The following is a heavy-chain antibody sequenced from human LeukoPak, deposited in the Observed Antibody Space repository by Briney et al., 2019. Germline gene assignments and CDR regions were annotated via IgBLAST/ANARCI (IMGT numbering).Heavy chain of an antibody. CDR3: AREITVLRGGPRGKDY. J-gene: IGHJ4*02. CDR2: ISTSSSYI. Sequence: GGSLRLSCAASGFTFSRYSMNWVRQAPGKGLEWVSSISTSSSYIYYADSLKGRFTISRDNAKNSLYLQMNSLRAEDTAVYYCAREITVLRGGPRGKDYWGQGTLVTVSS. D-gene: IGHD3-10*01. V-gene: IGHV3-21*01. CDR1: GFTFSRYS.